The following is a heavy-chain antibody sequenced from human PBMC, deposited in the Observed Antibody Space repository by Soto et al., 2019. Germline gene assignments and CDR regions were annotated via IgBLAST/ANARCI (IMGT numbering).Heavy chain of an antibody. CDR1: GGSLTGYS. D-gene: IGHD5-12*01. Sequence: SETLSLTCAVYGGSLTGYSWRWIRQPPGKGLEWIGEINHSGSTNYNPSLKSRVTISVDTSKTQFSLKLSSVTAAATAVYYCASRDGYNRRFAYWGQGTLVTVSS. J-gene: IGHJ4*02. CDR3: ASRDGYNRRFAY. CDR2: INHSGST. V-gene: IGHV4-34*01.